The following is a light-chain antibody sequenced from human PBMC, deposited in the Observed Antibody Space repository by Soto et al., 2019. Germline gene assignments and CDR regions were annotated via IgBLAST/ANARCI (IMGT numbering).Light chain of an antibody. CDR2: DDS. CDR1: NMGSKS. J-gene: IGLJ2*01. Sequence: SYELTQPPSVSVAPGQTARITWGGNNMGSKSVHWYQQKPGQAPVLVVYDDSDRPSGIPERFSGSNSGNMATLTISRVEAGDEADYYCQVWDSSSDHVVFGGGTQLTVL. V-gene: IGLV3-21*02. CDR3: QVWDSSSDHVV.